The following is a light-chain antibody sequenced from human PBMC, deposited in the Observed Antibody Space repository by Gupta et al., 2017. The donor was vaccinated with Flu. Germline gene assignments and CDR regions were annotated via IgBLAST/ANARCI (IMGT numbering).Light chain of an antibody. CDR1: QGVSTY. CDR3: QQSVTAPYT. J-gene: IGKJ2*01. Sequence: DTQMTQSPFSLSASVGDRVTITCRASQGVSTYLNWYQQKPGQAPKLLISAASTLRSGFPSRFSGSGSGTDFTLSISSLQREDFATYYCQQSVTAPYTFGQGTRVQIK. V-gene: IGKV1-39*01. CDR2: AAS.